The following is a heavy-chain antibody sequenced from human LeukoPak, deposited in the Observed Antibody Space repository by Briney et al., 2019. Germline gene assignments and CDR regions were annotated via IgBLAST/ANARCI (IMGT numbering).Heavy chain of an antibody. CDR3: ASRTWTGPGYYAFDI. Sequence: AGSLRLSCAASGFTFSNYAVAWVRQPPGKGLEWVSAEGSAGGTYYADSVRGRFTISRDNSGNTLSLQMSRLRVEDTALYYCASRTWTGPGYYAFDIWGQGTMVTVSS. V-gene: IGHV3-23*01. CDR2: EGSAGGT. D-gene: IGHD3/OR15-3a*01. CDR1: GFTFSNYA. J-gene: IGHJ3*02.